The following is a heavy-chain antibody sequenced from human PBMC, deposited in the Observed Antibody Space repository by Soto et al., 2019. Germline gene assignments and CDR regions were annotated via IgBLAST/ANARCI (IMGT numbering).Heavy chain of an antibody. V-gene: IGHV3-23*01. CDR3: AKDYSSGWYSPFDY. J-gene: IGHJ4*02. Sequence: EVQLLESGGGLVQPGGSLRLSCAASGLTFRSYAMNWVRQAPGKGLEWVSAISGSAVNTYHADSVKGRFSISRDNSKNTLYLQMGRLRVEYTAVYYCAKDYSSGWYSPFDYWGQGILVIVSS. CDR1: GLTFRSYA. D-gene: IGHD6-19*01. CDR2: ISGSAVNT.